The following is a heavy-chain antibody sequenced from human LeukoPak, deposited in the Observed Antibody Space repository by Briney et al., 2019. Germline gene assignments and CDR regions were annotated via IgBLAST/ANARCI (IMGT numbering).Heavy chain of an antibody. Sequence: SETLSLTCTVSGGSISSGDYYWSWIRQPPGKSLEWIGYIYYSGSTYYNPSLKSRVTISVDTSKNQFSLKLSSVTAADTAVYYCARERTLLYYFDYWGQGTLVTVSS. CDR3: ARERTLLYYFDY. J-gene: IGHJ4*02. CDR1: GGSISSGDYY. D-gene: IGHD3/OR15-3a*01. V-gene: IGHV4-30-4*01. CDR2: IYYSGST.